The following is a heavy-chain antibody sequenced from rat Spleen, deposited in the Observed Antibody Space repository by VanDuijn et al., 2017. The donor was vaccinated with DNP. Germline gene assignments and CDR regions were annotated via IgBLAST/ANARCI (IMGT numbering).Heavy chain of an antibody. CDR1: GFTFSDYN. CDR3: ATQGQLGITWFAY. J-gene: IGHJ3*01. D-gene: IGHD1-10*01. Sequence: EVQLVESGGGLVQPGRSLKLSCAASGFTFSDYNMAWVRQAPKKGLEWVATISYDGSSTYFRDSVRGRFTISRDNAKNTLYLQMNSLRSEDMATYYCATQGQLGITWFAYWGQGTLVTVSS. CDR2: ISYDGSST. V-gene: IGHV5-7*01.